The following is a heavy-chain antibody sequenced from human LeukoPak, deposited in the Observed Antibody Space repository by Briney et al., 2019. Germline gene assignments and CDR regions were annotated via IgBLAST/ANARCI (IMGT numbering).Heavy chain of an antibody. Sequence: PGGSLRLSCAASGFTFSSYAMSWVRQAPGKGLEWVSAISGSGGSTYYADSVKGRFTISRDNSKNTLYLQMNSLRAEDAAVYYCAKVRGAAAGSLPPDDYWGQGTLVTVSS. J-gene: IGHJ4*02. CDR3: AKVRGAAAGSLPPDDY. CDR2: ISGSGGST. V-gene: IGHV3-23*01. D-gene: IGHD6-13*01. CDR1: GFTFSSYA.